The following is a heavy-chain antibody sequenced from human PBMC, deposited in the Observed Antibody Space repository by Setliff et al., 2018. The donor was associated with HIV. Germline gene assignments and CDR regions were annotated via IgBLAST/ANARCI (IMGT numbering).Heavy chain of an antibody. CDR2: INHSGST. D-gene: IGHD2-15*01. J-gene: IGHJ5*02. CDR1: GGSFSGYY. V-gene: IGHV4-34*01. CDR3: ARVSRLHPFDP. Sequence: SETLSLTCAVYGGSFSGYYWSWIRQPPGKGLEWIGEINHSGSTNYNPSLKSRVTISVDTSKNQFSLKLTSVTAADTAFYYCARVSRLHPFDPWGQGVLVTVSS.